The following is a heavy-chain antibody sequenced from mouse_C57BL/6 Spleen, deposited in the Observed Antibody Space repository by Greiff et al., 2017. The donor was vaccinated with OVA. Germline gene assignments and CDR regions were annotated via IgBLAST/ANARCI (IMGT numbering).Heavy chain of an antibody. Sequence: EVKVVESGGGLVQPGGSLKLSCAASGFTFSDYYMYWVRQTPEKRLEWVAYISNGGGSTYYPDTVQGRFTISRDNAKNTLYLQMSRLKSEDTAMYYCARLKTGGYYGSSLYAMDYWGQGTSVTVSS. CDR2: ISNGGGST. CDR3: ARLKTGGYYGSSLYAMDY. J-gene: IGHJ4*01. CDR1: GFTFSDYY. D-gene: IGHD1-1*01. V-gene: IGHV5-12*01.